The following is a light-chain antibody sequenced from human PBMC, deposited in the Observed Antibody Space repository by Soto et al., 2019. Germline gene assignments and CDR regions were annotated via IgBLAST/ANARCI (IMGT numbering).Light chain of an antibody. CDR1: QRISGY. V-gene: IGKV3-20*01. J-gene: IGKJ1*01. CDR3: QQYVNSPWT. Sequence: EIVLTQFPGTLSLPPGERATLSCRASQRISGYLAWYQQRPGQTPRLLIYDASNRATGIPDRFSGSGSGTDFTLTISRLEPEDFAVYYCQQYVNSPWTFGQGTKVDIK. CDR2: DAS.